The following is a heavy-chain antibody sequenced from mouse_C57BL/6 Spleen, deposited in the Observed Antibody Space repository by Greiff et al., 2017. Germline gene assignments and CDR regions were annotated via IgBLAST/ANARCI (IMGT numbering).Heavy chain of an antibody. Sequence: VKLMESGPGLVQPSQSLSITCTVSGFSLTSYGVHWVRQSPGKGLEWLGVIWSGGSTDYNAAFISRLSISKDNSKSQVFFKMNSLQADDTAIYDCAREGPGSSYVGFAYWGQGTLVTVSA. V-gene: IGHV2-2*01. CDR1: GFSLTSYG. J-gene: IGHJ3*01. D-gene: IGHD1-1*01. CDR2: IWSGGST. CDR3: AREGPGSSYVGFAY.